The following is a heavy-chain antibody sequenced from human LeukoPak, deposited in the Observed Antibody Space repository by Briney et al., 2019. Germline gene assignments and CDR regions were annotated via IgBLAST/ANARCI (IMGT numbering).Heavy chain of an antibody. Sequence: GGSLRLSCATSGFLVSNIWMSWVRQAPGKGLEWVANIKQDGSEKYYVDSVKGRFTISRDNAKNSLYLQMNSLRAEDTAVYYCARAQQQLVGVFDYWGQGTLVTVSS. D-gene: IGHD6-13*01. CDR3: ARAQQQLVGVFDY. CDR2: IKQDGSEK. J-gene: IGHJ4*02. V-gene: IGHV3-7*01. CDR1: GFLVSNIW.